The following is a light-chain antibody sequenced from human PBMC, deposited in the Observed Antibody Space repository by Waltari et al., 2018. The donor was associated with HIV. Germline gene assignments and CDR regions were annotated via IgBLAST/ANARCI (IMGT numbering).Light chain of an antibody. CDR3: WSYTSSDTFV. J-gene: IGLJ1*01. CDR2: EVT. CDR1: NTDIGAYSY. Sequence: QSVLTQPVSVSASPGQSLAISCTGSNTDIGAYSYVPWYQHPPGKAPRLLIYEVTSRPSGVSNRFSGSKSGDMAFLTISGLQAEDEADYYCWSYTSSDTFVFGAGTKVTVL. V-gene: IGLV2-14*01.